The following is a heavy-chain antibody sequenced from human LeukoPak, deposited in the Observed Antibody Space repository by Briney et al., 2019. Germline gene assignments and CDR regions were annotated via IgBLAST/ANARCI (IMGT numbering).Heavy chain of an antibody. Sequence: PGGSLRLSCAASGFTFSTYTMSWVRQAPGKGLAWVSATSGSGGSTYYADSVKGRFTISRDNSKNTLYLQMNSLRAEDTAVYYCAKDLYYDILTDYPSFDYWGQGTLVTVSS. CDR1: GFTFSTYT. V-gene: IGHV3-23*01. J-gene: IGHJ4*02. D-gene: IGHD3-9*01. CDR2: TSGSGGST. CDR3: AKDLYYDILTDYPSFDY.